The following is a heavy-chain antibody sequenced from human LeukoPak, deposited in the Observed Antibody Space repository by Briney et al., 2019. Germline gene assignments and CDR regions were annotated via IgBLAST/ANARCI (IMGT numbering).Heavy chain of an antibody. Sequence: GGSLRLSCAASGFTFSSYAMSWVRQAPGKGLEWVSAISGSGGSTYYADSVKGRFTISRDNSKNTLYLQMNSLRAEDTAVYYCAKTVLSRRWATTDYWGQGTLVTVSS. V-gene: IGHV3-23*01. CDR1: GFTFSSYA. CDR3: AKTVLSRRWATTDY. J-gene: IGHJ4*02. D-gene: IGHD5-24*01. CDR2: ISGSGGST.